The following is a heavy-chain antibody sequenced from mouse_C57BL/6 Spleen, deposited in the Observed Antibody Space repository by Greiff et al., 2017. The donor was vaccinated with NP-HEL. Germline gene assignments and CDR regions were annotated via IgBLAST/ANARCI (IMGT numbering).Heavy chain of an antibody. J-gene: IGHJ2*01. CDR1: GYSFTSYY. D-gene: IGHD2-4*01. CDR2: IYPGSGNT. V-gene: IGHV1-66*01. Sequence: QVQLQQSGPELVKPGASVKISCKASGYSFTSYYIHWVKQRPGQGLEWIGWIYPGSGNTKYNEKFKGKATLTADTSSSTAYMQLSSLTSEDSAVYYCARSGYDYDNYWGQGTTLTVSS. CDR3: ARSGYDYDNY.